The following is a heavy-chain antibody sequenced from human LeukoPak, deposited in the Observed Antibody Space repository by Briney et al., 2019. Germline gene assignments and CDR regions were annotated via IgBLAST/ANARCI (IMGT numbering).Heavy chain of an antibody. V-gene: IGHV3-7*01. CDR2: VNHDGSEK. Sequence: GGSLRLSCVVSGFTSSGYWMTWVRQAPRKGLEWVANVNHDGSEKHYVDSVNGRFTISRDNAKNSLYLQMNSLRAEDTAVYYCARDWGDYYDSSGYFYYYYYGMDVWGQGTTVTVSS. J-gene: IGHJ6*02. D-gene: IGHD3-22*01. CDR1: GFTSSGYW. CDR3: ARDWGDYYDSSGYFYYYYYGMDV.